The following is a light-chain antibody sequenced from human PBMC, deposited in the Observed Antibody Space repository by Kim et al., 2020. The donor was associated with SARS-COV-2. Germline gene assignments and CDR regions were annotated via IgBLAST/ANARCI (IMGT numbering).Light chain of an antibody. Sequence: APGKTATITGGGNDIGRKRVHWNQQKPGQAPVVVIYYDSDRPSGIPERFSGSKSGNTATLTISRVESGDEADYYCQAWDTRTDHYVFGSGTKVTVL. CDR2: YDS. CDR1: DIGRKR. V-gene: IGLV3-21*04. CDR3: QAWDTRTDHYV. J-gene: IGLJ1*01.